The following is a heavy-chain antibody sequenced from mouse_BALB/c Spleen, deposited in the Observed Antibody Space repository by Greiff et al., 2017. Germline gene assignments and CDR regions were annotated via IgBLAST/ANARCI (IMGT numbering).Heavy chain of an antibody. Sequence: EVKLLESGGGLVQPGGSLKLSCAASGFDFSRYWMSWVRQAPGKGLEWIGEINTDSSTINYTPSLKDKFIISRDNAKNTLYLQMSKVRSEDTALYYCARSRYYEDAMDYWGQGTSVTVSS. CDR3: ARSRYYEDAMDY. V-gene: IGHV4-1*02. CDR1: GFDFSRYW. J-gene: IGHJ4*01. CDR2: INTDSSTI. D-gene: IGHD2-4*01.